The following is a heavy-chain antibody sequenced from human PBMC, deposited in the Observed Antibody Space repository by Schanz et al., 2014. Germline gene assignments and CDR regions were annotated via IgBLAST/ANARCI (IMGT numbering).Heavy chain of an antibody. CDR2: ISPSSGGT. CDR3: ARESVSRTRLFDP. Sequence: QVQLVQSGAEVKKPGASVKLSCEASGYTFTSYFLHWVRQAPGQGLEWMGRISPSSGGTNYAQNFQGRVTMTKDTSINTVYMELSTLTSDDTAVYYCARESVSRTRLFDPWGQGTLVTVSS. V-gene: IGHV1-2*06. D-gene: IGHD3-3*01. CDR1: GYTFTSYF. J-gene: IGHJ5*02.